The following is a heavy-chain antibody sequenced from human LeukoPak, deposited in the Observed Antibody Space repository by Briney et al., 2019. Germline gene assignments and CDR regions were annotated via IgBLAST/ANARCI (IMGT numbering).Heavy chain of an antibody. CDR2: IYSGDST. V-gene: IGHV3-53*01. Sequence: GGSLRLSCAASGFTVSTNYMSWVRQAPGKGLEWVSVIYSGDSTYYADSVKGRFTISRDNSKNTLYLQMNSLRAEDTAVYYRAKSASRKDDYWGQGTLVTVSS. D-gene: IGHD2-2*01. J-gene: IGHJ4*02. CDR3: AKSASRKDDY. CDR1: GFTVSTNY.